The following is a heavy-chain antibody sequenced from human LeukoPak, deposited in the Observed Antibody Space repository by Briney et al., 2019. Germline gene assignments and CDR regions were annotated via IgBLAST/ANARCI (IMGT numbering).Heavy chain of an antibody. V-gene: IGHV4-59*01. CDR3: AGGGVSSGYYLVDY. J-gene: IGHJ4*02. CDR1: GGSISSYY. Sequence: PSETLSLTCTVSGGSISSYYWSWIRQPPGKGLEWIGYIYYSGSTNYNPSLKSRVTISVDTSKNQFSLKLSSVTAADTAVYYCAGGGVSSGYYLVDYWGQGTLVTVSS. D-gene: IGHD3-22*01. CDR2: IYYSGST.